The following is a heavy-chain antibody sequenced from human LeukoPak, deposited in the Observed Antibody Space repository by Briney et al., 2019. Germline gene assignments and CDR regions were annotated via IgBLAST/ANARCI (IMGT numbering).Heavy chain of an antibody. Sequence: GGSLRLSCVISGFTFSSYWVTWVRQAPGKGLEWVANIKQDGSETYYVDSVKGRFTISRDNAKDSVFPQMNSLRAEDTAVYYCARGDRVGVTTGHFDYWGQGTLVTVSS. CDR3: ARGDRVGVTTGHFDY. V-gene: IGHV3-7*03. J-gene: IGHJ4*02. CDR2: IKQDGSET. CDR1: GFTFSSYW. D-gene: IGHD1-26*01.